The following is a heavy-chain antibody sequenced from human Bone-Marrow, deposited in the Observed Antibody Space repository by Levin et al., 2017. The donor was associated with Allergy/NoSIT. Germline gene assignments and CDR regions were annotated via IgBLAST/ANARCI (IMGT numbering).Heavy chain of an antibody. CDR3: ARERLDSFDS. CDR2: ISYSGST. D-gene: IGHD1-1*01. J-gene: IGHJ4*02. V-gene: IGHV4-31*03. CDR1: GASISTDNDY. Sequence: LRLSCTVSGASISTDNDYWSWIRQHPGKGLEWIGYISYSGSTYYNPSLKSRLTMSLDTSKSQFSLWLTSVTAADTAVYFCARERLDSFDSWGQGTLVTVSS.